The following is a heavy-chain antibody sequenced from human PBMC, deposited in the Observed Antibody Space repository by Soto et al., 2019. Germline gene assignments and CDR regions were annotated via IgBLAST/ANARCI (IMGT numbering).Heavy chain of an antibody. CDR3: ARTRYYYYGRSAGYYVEY. Sequence: SGPNAGAPTQTLTLTCTFSGFSLSTSGMCVSWIRQPPGKALEWLALIDWDDDKDYSTSLKTRLTISKDTSKNQVVLTMTSMDPVDTATYYCARTRYYYYGRSAGYYVEYWGQ. D-gene: IGHD3-22*01. J-gene: IGHJ4*02. CDR1: GFSLSTSGMC. CDR2: IDWDDDK. V-gene: IGHV2-70*01.